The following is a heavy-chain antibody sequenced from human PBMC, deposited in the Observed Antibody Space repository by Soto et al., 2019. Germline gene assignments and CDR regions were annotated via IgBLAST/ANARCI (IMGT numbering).Heavy chain of an antibody. CDR3: ARVSTHYPSTEYYFDY. V-gene: IGHV1-3*01. Sequence: PGASVKVSCKASGYTFTSYAMHWVRQAPGQRLEWMGWINAGNGNTKYSQKFQGRVTITRDTSASTAYMELSSPRSEDTAVYYCARVSTHYPSTEYYFDYWGQGTLVTVSS. D-gene: IGHD2-8*02. J-gene: IGHJ4*02. CDR2: INAGNGNT. CDR1: GYTFTSYA.